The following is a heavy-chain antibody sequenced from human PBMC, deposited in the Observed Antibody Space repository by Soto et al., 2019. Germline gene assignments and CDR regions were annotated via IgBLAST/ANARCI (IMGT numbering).Heavy chain of an antibody. CDR1: GFTFSSYA. CDR2: ISGSGGST. Sequence: EVQLLESGGGLVQPGGSLRLSCAASGFTFSSYAMSWVRQAPGKGLEWVSAISGSGGSTYYADSVKGRFTISRDNSKNTLYLQMNSMRAEDTAVYYCAKRGIWGYDYYYFDYWGQGTLVTVSS. J-gene: IGHJ4*02. V-gene: IGHV3-23*01. D-gene: IGHD5-12*01. CDR3: AKRGIWGYDYYYFDY.